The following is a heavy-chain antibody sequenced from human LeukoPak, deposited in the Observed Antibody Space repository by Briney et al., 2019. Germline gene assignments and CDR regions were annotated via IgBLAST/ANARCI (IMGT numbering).Heavy chain of an antibody. CDR2: IYYSGST. V-gene: IGHV4-39*07. D-gene: IGHD6-19*01. Sequence: SETLSLTCTVSGGSISSSSYYWGWIRQPPGTGLEWIGSIYYSGSTYYNPSLKSRVTISVDTSKNQFSLKLSSVTAADTAVYYCARVPGWADAFDIWGQGTMVTVSS. CDR1: GGSISSSSYY. J-gene: IGHJ3*02. CDR3: ARVPGWADAFDI.